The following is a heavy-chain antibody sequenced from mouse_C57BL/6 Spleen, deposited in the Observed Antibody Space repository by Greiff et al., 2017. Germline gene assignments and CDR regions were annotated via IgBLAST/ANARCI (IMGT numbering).Heavy chain of an antibody. Sequence: QVHVKQPGAELVKPGASVKLSCKASGYTFTSYWMQWVKQRPGQGLEWIGEIDPSDSYTNYNQKFKGKATLTVDTSSSTAYMQLSSLTSEDSAVYYCARNWERVYYYAMDYWGQGTSVTVSS. D-gene: IGHD4-1*01. CDR1: GYTFTSYW. CDR2: IDPSDSYT. CDR3: ARNWERVYYYAMDY. J-gene: IGHJ4*01. V-gene: IGHV1-50*01.